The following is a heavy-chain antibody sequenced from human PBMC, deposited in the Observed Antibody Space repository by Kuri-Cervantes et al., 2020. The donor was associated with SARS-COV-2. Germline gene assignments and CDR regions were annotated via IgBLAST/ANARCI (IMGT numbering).Heavy chain of an antibody. CDR2: ISSSGSTR. V-gene: IGHV3-48*03. CDR1: GFAFSSYE. CDR3: AKGPLPSTAAASMLDY. J-gene: IGHJ4*02. Sequence: GGSLRLSCAASGFAFSSYEMNWVRQAPGKGLEWVSYISSSGSTRISADSVKRRFTISRYNAKHSLHLQMNILSAEDTAVYYCAKGPLPSTAAASMLDYWGQGTLVTVSS. D-gene: IGHD6-13*01.